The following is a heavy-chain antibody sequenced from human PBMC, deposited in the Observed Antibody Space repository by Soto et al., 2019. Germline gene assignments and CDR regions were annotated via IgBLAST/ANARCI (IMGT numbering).Heavy chain of an antibody. CDR2: ISWNSGSI. CDR1: GFTFDDYA. J-gene: IGHJ4*02. D-gene: IGHD4-17*01. V-gene: IGHV3-9*01. CDR3: AKADGHYISSGANDY. Sequence: EVQLVESGGGLVQPGRSLRLSCAASGFTFDDYAMHWVRQVPGKGLEWVSGISWNSGSIDYADSVKGRFTISRDNAKNSVYLQMNSLRAEDTALYYWAKADGHYISSGANDYWGQGTLVTVSS.